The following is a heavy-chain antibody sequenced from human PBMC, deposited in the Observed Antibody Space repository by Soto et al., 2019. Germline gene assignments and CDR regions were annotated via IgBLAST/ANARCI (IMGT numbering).Heavy chain of an antibody. Sequence: GGSLRLSCAASGFTFSSYSIHWVRQAPGKGLEWVSAITRNSDIYYADSVKGRFTISRDNAQNSVSLQMNSLRAEDTAVYYCAREETAWPLAYGLDVWGQGTTVTVSS. CDR1: GFTFSSYS. J-gene: IGHJ6*02. CDR2: ITRNSDI. CDR3: AREETAWPLAYGLDV. V-gene: IGHV3-21*01. D-gene: IGHD2-21*02.